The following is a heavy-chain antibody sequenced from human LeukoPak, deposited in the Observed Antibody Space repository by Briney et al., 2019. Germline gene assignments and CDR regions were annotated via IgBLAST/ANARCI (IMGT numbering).Heavy chain of an antibody. CDR3: ASQQWPDAFDI. CDR1: GFTFTSSA. CDR2: IVVGSGNT. Sequence: SVKVSCKASGFTFTSSAVQWVRQARGQRLEWIGWIVVGSGNTNYAQKFQDRVTITRDRSMSTAYMELSSLRSEDTAMYYCASQQWPDAFDIWGQGTMVTVSS. D-gene: IGHD6-19*01. J-gene: IGHJ3*02. V-gene: IGHV1-58*01.